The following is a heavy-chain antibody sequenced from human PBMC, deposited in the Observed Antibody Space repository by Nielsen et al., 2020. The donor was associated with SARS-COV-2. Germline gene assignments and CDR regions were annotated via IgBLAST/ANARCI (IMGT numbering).Heavy chain of an antibody. V-gene: IGHV1-2*04. CDR1: GYTFTGYY. CDR2: INPNSGGT. D-gene: IGHD3-9*01. Sequence: ASVKVSCKASGYTFTGYYMHWVRQAPGQGLEWMGWINPNSGGTNYAQKFQGWVTMTRDTSISTAYMELSRLRSDDTAVYYCAREGTTLRYFDWLSSYYYGMDVWGQGTTVTVSS. J-gene: IGHJ6*02. CDR3: AREGTTLRYFDWLSSYYYGMDV.